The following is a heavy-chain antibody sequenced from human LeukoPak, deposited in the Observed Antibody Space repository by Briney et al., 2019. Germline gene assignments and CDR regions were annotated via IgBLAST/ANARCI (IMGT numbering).Heavy chain of an antibody. V-gene: IGHV4-34*01. J-gene: IGHJ4*02. CDR1: GGSFSGYY. Sequence: SGTLSLTCAVYGGSFSGYYWSWIRQPPGKGLEWIGEINHSGSTNYNPSLKSRVTISVDTSKNQFSLKLSSVTAADTAVYYCARGTIQLWVDYWGQGTLVTVSS. D-gene: IGHD5-18*01. CDR2: INHSGST. CDR3: ARGTIQLWVDY.